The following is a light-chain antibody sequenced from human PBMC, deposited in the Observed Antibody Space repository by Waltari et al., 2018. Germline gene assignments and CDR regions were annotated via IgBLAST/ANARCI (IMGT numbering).Light chain of an antibody. CDR2: EVT. CDR3: LSYASSITFV. CDR1: SNDIGNSNH. V-gene: IGLV2-23*02. J-gene: IGLJ2*01. Sequence: QPALTQPASVSGSPGQSISISCTGTSNDIGNSNHVCWYQQHPGKVPNLIIYEVTTRPSGISDRFSGSKSGNTASLTISGLQAEDEADYYCLSYASSITFVFGGGTKLSVL.